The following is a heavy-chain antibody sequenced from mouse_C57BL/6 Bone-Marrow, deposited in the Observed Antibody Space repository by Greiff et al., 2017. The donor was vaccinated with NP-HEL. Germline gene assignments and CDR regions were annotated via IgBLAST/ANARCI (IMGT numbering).Heavy chain of an antibody. CDR3: ARPNYYGRPYYFDY. CDR1: GYTFTSYG. V-gene: IGHV1-81*01. Sequence: VQLQQSGAELARPGASVKLSCKASGYTFTSYGISWVKQRTGQGLEWIGEIYPRSGNTYYNEKFKGKATLTADKSSSTAYMELRSLTSEDSAVYFCARPNYYGRPYYFDYWGQGTTLTVSS. J-gene: IGHJ2*01. CDR2: IYPRSGNT. D-gene: IGHD1-1*01.